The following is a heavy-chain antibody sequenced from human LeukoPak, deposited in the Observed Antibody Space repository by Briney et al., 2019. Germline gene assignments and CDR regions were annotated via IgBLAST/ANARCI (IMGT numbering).Heavy chain of an antibody. V-gene: IGHV5-51*01. J-gene: IGHJ4*02. CDR3: ARLGGGHSGAY. CDR1: GYTFSNSW. Sequence: GESLQISCQGSGYTFSNSWIGWVRQMPGKGLEWMGIIYPADSDTRYSPSFQGQVTISVDKSISTAYLEWSSLKASDTAMYYCARLGGGHSGAYWGQGTLVTVSS. D-gene: IGHD4-23*01. CDR2: IYPADSDT.